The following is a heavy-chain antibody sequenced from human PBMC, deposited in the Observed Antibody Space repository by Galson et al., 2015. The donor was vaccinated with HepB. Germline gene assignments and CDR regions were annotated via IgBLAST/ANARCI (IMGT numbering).Heavy chain of an antibody. CDR3: ARSQSGFDSNTFDY. CDR1: VFTYDNYV. CDR2: VSFSGGNT. J-gene: IGHJ4*02. V-gene: IGHV3-23*01. D-gene: IGHD5-12*01. Sequence: SLRLSCAASVFTYDNYVMNWVRQAPGKGLEWVSSVSFSGGNTFYADSVKGRFTISRDNLNNTLSLQMNSLRAEDTAVYYCARSQSGFDSNTFDYWGQGTLVTVSS.